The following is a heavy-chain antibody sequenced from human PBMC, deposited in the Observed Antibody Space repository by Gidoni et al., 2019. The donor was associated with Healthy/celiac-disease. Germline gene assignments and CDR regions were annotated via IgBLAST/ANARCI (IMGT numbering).Heavy chain of an antibody. Sequence: QVQLVQSGAEVKTPGSSVKVSCKASGCTFSSYAISWVRQAPGKGLEWLGGIIHIVGTAKYAQKFQGRVTMTADKSTSTAYMKLSSLRSEDTAVYYCARAGYNTNFDYWGQGTLVTVSS. CDR2: IIHIVGTA. V-gene: IGHV1-69*06. CDR3: ARAGYNTNFDY. J-gene: IGHJ4*02. CDR1: GCTFSSYA. D-gene: IGHD5-12*01.